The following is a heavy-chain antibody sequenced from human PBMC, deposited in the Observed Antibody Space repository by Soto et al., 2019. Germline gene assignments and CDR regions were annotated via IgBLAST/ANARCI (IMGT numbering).Heavy chain of an antibody. Sequence: PGESLKISCKGSGYSFTTYWIGWVRQMPGKGLEWMGIIYPGDSDARYSPSFQGLVTISADTSISTAYLQWYSLRTSDTAMYYCARAYSSSSWLDPWGQGTLVTASS. CDR3: ARAYSSSSWLDP. J-gene: IGHJ5*02. CDR1: GYSFTTYW. V-gene: IGHV5-51*01. CDR2: IYPGDSDA. D-gene: IGHD6-6*01.